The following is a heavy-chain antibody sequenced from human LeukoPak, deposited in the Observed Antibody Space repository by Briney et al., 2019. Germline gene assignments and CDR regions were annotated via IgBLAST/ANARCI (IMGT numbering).Heavy chain of an antibody. CDR3: ARDQTDCSSNSCHNFHYGMDV. V-gene: IGHV1-46*01. D-gene: IGHD2-2*01. CDR2: INPSGGST. Sequence: ASVKVSCKASGYTFTGYYMHWVRQAPGQGLEWMGIINPSGGSTGYAQKFQGRITMTRDTSTNTVYMDLSSLRSEDTAVYYCARDQTDCSSNSCHNFHYGMDVWGQGTTVTVSS. J-gene: IGHJ6*02. CDR1: GYTFTGYY.